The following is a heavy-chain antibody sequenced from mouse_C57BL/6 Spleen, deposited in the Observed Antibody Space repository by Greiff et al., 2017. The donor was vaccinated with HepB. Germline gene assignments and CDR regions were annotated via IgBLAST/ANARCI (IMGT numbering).Heavy chain of an antibody. CDR2: IDPETGGT. D-gene: IGHD1-1*01. Sequence: VKLMESGAELVRPGASVTLSCKASGYTFTDYEMHWVKQTPVHGLEWIGAIDPETGGTAYNQKFKGKAILTADKSSSTAYMELRSLTSEDSAVYYCTRRIYYYGSSLAWFAYWGQGTLVTVSA. J-gene: IGHJ3*01. V-gene: IGHV1-15*01. CDR3: TRRIYYYGSSLAWFAY. CDR1: GYTFTDYE.